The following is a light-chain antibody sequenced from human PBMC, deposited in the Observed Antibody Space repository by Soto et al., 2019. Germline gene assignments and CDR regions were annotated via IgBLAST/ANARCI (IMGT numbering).Light chain of an antibody. V-gene: IGKV3-15*01. J-gene: IGKJ1*01. CDR2: GAS. CDR3: QQYNNWPWT. CDR1: QSVSSY. Sequence: DIVMTQSPATLSVSPGDRATLSCRASQSVSSYLAWYQHKPGQAPRLLINGASTRASGIPARFSGSGSGTEFTLTITSLQSEDFAVYYCQQYNNWPWTFGHGTKVDIK.